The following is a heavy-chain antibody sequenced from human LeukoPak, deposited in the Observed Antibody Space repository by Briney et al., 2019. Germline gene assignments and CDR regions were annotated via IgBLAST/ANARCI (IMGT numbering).Heavy chain of an antibody. J-gene: IGHJ4*02. CDR2: ISGRGGNT. CDR3: AKDPGPGSGWWGRYFDY. Sequence: GGSLRLSCAASGFTFNNYAMTWVRQAPGKGLEWVSGISGRGGNTYYADSVKGRFTISRDNSKNTLYLQMNSLRAEDTAVYYCAKDPGPGSGWWGRYFDYWGQGTLVTVSS. CDR1: GFTFNNYA. V-gene: IGHV3-23*01. D-gene: IGHD6-19*01.